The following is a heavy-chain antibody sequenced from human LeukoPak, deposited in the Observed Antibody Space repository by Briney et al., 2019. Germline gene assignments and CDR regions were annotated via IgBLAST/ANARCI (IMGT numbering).Heavy chain of an antibody. CDR2: ISSSSSYI. Sequence: PRGPMRLSRAASGFTFSGYSMNWVRQAPGKGLEWVSSISSSSSYIYYADSVKGRFTISRDNAKNSLYLQMNSLRAEDMAVYYCASDTSPGRADAFDIWGQGTMVTVSS. D-gene: IGHD1-14*01. CDR1: GFTFSGYS. CDR3: ASDTSPGRADAFDI. J-gene: IGHJ3*02. V-gene: IGHV3-21*01.